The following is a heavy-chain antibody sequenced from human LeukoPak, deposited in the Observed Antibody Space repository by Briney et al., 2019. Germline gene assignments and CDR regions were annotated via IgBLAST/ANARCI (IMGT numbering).Heavy chain of an antibody. J-gene: IGHJ4*02. CDR2: IDVGSGNT. V-gene: IGHV1-58*01. Sequence: SVKVSCKASGFTFTSSAVQWVRQARGQRLEWIGWIDVGSGNTNYAQKFQERVTITRDMSTSTAYMELSSLRSEDTAVYYCAADRWSSLTVTPIFDYWGQGTLVTVSS. CDR3: AADRWSSLTVTPIFDY. CDR1: GFTFTSSA. D-gene: IGHD4-17*01.